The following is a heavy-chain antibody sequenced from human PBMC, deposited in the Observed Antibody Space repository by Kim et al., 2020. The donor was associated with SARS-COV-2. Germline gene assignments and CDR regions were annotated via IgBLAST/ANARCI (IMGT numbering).Heavy chain of an antibody. D-gene: IGHD5-12*01. J-gene: IGHJ4*02. Sequence: YAVSVKSRITINPDTSKNQFSLQLNSVTPEDTAIYYCARERVTTNVDFDYWGQGTLVTVSS. V-gene: IGHV6-1*01. CDR3: ARERVTTNVDFDY.